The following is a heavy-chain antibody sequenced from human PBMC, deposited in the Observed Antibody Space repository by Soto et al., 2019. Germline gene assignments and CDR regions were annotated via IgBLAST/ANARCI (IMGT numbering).Heavy chain of an antibody. Sequence: ASETVSCKASGYTFTSYYMHRVRQAPGQGLGWMGIINPSGGSTSYAQKFQGRVTMTRDTSTSTVYMELSSLRAEDTALYYCAKDGNGDYAYYYYGMDVWGQGTTVTVSS. CDR3: AKDGNGDYAYYYYGMDV. J-gene: IGHJ6*02. D-gene: IGHD4-17*01. V-gene: IGHV1-46*01. CDR1: GYTFTSYY. CDR2: INPSGGST.